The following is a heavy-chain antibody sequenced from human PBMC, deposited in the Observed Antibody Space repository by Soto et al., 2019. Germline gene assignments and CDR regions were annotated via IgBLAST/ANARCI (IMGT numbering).Heavy chain of an antibody. V-gene: IGHV3-23*01. D-gene: IGHD3-10*01. CDR1: GFTFSTYA. CDR2: ISTSVGST. J-gene: IGHJ4*02. CDR3: AKGGQSYDY. Sequence: SLRLSCAASGFTFSTYAMSWVRQAPGKGLEWVSAISTSVGSTYYTDSVKGRFTIPRDNSKNTLYLQMNSLRAEDTAVYYCAKGGQSYDYWGQGTLVTVSS.